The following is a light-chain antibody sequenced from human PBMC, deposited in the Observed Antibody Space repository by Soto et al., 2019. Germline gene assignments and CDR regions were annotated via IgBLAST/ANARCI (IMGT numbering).Light chain of an antibody. V-gene: IGKV1-5*03. CDR2: KAS. CDR3: QQFNSYSWT. Sequence: DIQMTQSPSTLSASVGDRVTITCRASQSISSWLAWYQRKPGKAPKLLIYKASNLESGVPSRFSGSGSGTEFTLTISSLQADDFATYYCQQFNSYSWTFDQGTKVEIK. J-gene: IGKJ1*01. CDR1: QSISSW.